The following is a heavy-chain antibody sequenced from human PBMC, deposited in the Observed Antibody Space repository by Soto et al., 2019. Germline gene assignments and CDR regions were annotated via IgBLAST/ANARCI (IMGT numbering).Heavy chain of an antibody. CDR3: HLREVGEGDY. CDR1: GGTFSSYT. J-gene: IGHJ4*02. CDR2: IIPILGIA. Sequence: QVQLVQSGAEVKKPGSSVKVSCKASGGTFSSYTISWVRQAPGQGLEWMGRIIPILGIANYAQKFQGRVTITADKSTSTAYMELSSLRSEETAVYYCHLREVGEGDYWGQGTLVTVSS. D-gene: IGHD3-10*01. V-gene: IGHV1-69*02.